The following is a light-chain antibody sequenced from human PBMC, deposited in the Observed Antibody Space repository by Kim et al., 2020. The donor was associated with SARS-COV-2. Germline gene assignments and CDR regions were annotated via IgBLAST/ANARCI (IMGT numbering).Light chain of an antibody. CDR1: QSVSNND. CDR2: DAS. V-gene: IGKV3-20*01. J-gene: IGKJ1*01. CDR3: QQHGSAPWT. Sequence: SPGERATLTYSASQSVSNNDLAWYQQKPGQAPRLLIYDASRRATGIADMFSGSGSGTDFTLTISRLEPEDFAVYHCQQHGSAPWTFGQGTKVDIK.